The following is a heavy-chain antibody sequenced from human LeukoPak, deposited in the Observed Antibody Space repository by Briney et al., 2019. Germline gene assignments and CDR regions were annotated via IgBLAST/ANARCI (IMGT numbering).Heavy chain of an antibody. V-gene: IGHV4-61*01. J-gene: IGHJ6*04. CDR2: IYYSRST. D-gene: IGHD2-2*01. Sequence: TSETLCLTCTVSGGSVSSGSYYWSWIRQPPGKGLEWIGYIYYSRSTNYNPSLKSRVTISVDTSKNQFSLKLSSVTAADTAVYYCARDRRCSSTSCLYYYYGMDVWGKGTTVTVSS. CDR1: GGSVSSGSYY. CDR3: ARDRRCSSTSCLYYYYGMDV.